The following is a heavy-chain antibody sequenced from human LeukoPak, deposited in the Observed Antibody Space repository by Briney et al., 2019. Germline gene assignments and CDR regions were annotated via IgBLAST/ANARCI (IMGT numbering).Heavy chain of an antibody. V-gene: IGHV3-23*01. Sequence: GGSLRLSCAASGFTFSSYAVSWVRQAPGKGLEWVSAISGSGGSTYYADSVKGRFTMSRDNSKNTLYVQMNSLRVEDTAVYYCARGMGGIAVYYFDYWGQGTLVTVSS. CDR3: ARGMGGIAVYYFDY. J-gene: IGHJ4*02. CDR1: GFTFSSYA. D-gene: IGHD6-19*01. CDR2: ISGSGGST.